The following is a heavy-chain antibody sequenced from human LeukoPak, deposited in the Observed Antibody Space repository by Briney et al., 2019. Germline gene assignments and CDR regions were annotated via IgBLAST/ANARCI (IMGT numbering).Heavy chain of an antibody. Sequence: ASVKVSCKASGYTFTSYAMHWVRQAPGQRLEWMGWINAGNGNTKYSQKFQGRVTITRDTSASTAYMELSSLRSEDTAVYYCARGREITMVRGVINNWFDPWGQGTLVTASS. CDR2: INAGNGNT. D-gene: IGHD3-10*01. CDR3: ARGREITMVRGVINNWFDP. J-gene: IGHJ5*02. V-gene: IGHV1-3*01. CDR1: GYTFTSYA.